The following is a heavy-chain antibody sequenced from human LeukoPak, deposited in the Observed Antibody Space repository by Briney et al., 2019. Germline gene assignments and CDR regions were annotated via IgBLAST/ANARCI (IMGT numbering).Heavy chain of an antibody. CDR1: GYTFTSYG. J-gene: IGHJ5*02. Sequence: ASVKVSCKASGYTFTSYGISWVRQAPGQGLEWMGWISAYNGNTNYAQKLQGRVTMTTDTSTSTAYMELSSLRSEDTAVYYCAIFGGNPLNWFSPWGQGTLVIVSS. D-gene: IGHD1-26*01. V-gene: IGHV1-18*01. CDR2: ISAYNGNT. CDR3: AIFGGNPLNWFSP.